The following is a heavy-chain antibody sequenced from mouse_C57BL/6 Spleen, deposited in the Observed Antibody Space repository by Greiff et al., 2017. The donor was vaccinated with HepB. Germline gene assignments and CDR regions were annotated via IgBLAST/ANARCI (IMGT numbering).Heavy chain of an antibody. V-gene: IGHV1-82*01. CDR2: IYPGDGDT. Sequence: VQLQESGPELVKPGASVKISCKASGYAFSSSWMNWVKQRPGKGLEWIGRIYPGDGDTNYNGKFKGKATLTADKSSSTAYMQLSSLTSEDSAVYFCERLLSHWYFDVWGTGTTVTVSS. J-gene: IGHJ1*03. D-gene: IGHD2-1*01. CDR1: GYAFSSSW. CDR3: ERLLSHWYFDV.